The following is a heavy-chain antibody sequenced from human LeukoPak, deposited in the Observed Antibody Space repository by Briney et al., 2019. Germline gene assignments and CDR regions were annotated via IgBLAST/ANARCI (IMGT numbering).Heavy chain of an antibody. V-gene: IGHV3-30-3*01. CDR2: ISYDGSNK. Sequence: GSLRLSCAASGFTFSSYAMLWVRQAPGKGLEWVAVISYDGSNKYYADSVKGRFTISRDNSKNTLYLQMNSLRAEDTAVYYCAEAHGAFDIWGQGTMVTVSS. J-gene: IGHJ3*02. CDR3: AEAHGAFDI. CDR1: GFTFSSYA.